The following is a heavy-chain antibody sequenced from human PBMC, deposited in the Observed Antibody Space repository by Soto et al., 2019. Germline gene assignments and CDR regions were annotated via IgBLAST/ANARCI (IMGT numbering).Heavy chain of an antibody. CDR3: ARGDENQRPYP. CDR2: ISYDGSNK. CDR1: GFTFSSYA. V-gene: IGHV3-30-3*01. D-gene: IGHD6-25*01. J-gene: IGHJ5*02. Sequence: QVQLVESGGGVVQPGRSLRLSCAASGFTFSSYAMHWVRQAPGKGLEWVAVISYDGSNKYYADSVKGRFTISRDNSKNTLYLQMISLRAEDTAVYDCARGDENQRPYPWGQGTLVTVSS.